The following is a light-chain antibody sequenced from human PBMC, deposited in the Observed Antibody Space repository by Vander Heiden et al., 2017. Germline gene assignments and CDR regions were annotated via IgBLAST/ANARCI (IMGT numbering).Light chain of an antibody. CDR3: GAWDSSLSVVL. J-gene: IGLJ3*02. Sequence: QSVLTQPPSVSAAPGQKVTISCSGGSSNIGYNSVSWYQQLPGTAPKFLIYDNNKRPSGIPDRFSSSKSGTSATLDITGLQTGDEAGYYCGAWDSSLSVVLFGGGTKLTVL. V-gene: IGLV1-51*01. CDR2: DNN. CDR1: SSNIGYNS.